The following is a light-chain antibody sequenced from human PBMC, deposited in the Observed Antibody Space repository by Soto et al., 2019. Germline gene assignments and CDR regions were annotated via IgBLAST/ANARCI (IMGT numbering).Light chain of an antibody. CDR1: QSISSNY. Sequence: EIVLRQSPGTLSLSPGERATLSCRASQSISSNYLAWYQQKPGQAPRLLIYGASSRATGIPDRFSGSGSGTDFTLTISRLEPEDFAVYYCQQYGSSPDTFGQGTKLEIK. CDR2: GAS. CDR3: QQYGSSPDT. V-gene: IGKV3-20*01. J-gene: IGKJ2*01.